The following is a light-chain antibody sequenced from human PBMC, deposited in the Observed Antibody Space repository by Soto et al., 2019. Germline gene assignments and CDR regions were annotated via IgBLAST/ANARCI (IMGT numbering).Light chain of an antibody. CDR2: GAS. J-gene: IGKJ1*01. CDR1: ASVSSN. CDR3: HQNNNWPRT. V-gene: IGKV3-15*01. Sequence: EIVMTQSPATLSVSPGERATLSCRASASVSSNIVWYQQKPGQAPRLLIYGASTRASGIPARFSGSGSGTDFTLTISSLQSEDFAVYYCHQNNNWPRTFGQGTKVEIK.